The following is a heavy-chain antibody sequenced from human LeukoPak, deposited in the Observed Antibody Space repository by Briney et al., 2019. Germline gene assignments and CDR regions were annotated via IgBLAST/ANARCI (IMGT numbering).Heavy chain of an antibody. CDR3: ARSGEGYCSGASCYSYYCYMDV. CDR1: GCSFSSYY. CDR2: IYYSGST. V-gene: IGHV4-59*01. Sequence: PSETLSLTCTVYGCSFSSYYWSWIRQPPGRGLEWIGYIYYSGSTNYNPSLKRRLTISVETSNNQFSLKLRSVTAADAAVYDCARSGEGYCSGASCYSYYCYMDVWGKGTTATVSS. D-gene: IGHD2-15*01. J-gene: IGHJ6*03.